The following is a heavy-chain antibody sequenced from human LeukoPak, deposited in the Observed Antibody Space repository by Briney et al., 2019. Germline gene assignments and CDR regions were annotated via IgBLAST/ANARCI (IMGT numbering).Heavy chain of an antibody. V-gene: IGHV3-66*01. CDR3: ARGDSSSWYFDY. Sequence: GGSLRLSCAASGFTVSRNYMSWVRQAPGKGLEWVSVIYSGGSTYYADSVKGRFTISRDNSKNTLYLQMNSLRAEDTAVYYCARGDSSSWYFDYWGQGTLVTVSS. D-gene: IGHD6-13*01. J-gene: IGHJ4*02. CDR2: IYSGGST. CDR1: GFTVSRNY.